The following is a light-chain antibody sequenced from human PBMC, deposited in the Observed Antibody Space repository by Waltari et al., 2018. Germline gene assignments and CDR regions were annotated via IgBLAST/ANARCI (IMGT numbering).Light chain of an antibody. Sequence: QSVLTQPPSASGTPGQRVTISCSGSSSNIGSNPVNWYQQLPGTAPKLLIYSSNRRLSGVPDRVSGSQSGTFASLPISWLQSEDEADYYCAAWDDSRNGHVVFGGGIELTGL. CDR2: SSN. CDR1: SSNIGSNP. CDR3: AAWDDSRNGHVV. J-gene: IGLJ2*01. V-gene: IGLV1-44*01.